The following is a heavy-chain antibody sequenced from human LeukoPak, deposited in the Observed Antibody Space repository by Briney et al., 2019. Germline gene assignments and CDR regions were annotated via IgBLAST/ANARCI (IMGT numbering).Heavy chain of an antibody. V-gene: IGHV3-23*01. CDR3: AKDGGSSGWYGYYFDY. CDR1: GFTFSGYA. CDR2: ISSDGRGT. Sequence: PGGSLRLSCVASGFTFSGYAMSWVRQAPGRGLEWVSAISSDGRGTYYADSVKGRFTISRDNSKNTLYLQMNSLRAEDTAVYYCAKDGGSSGWYGYYFDYWGQGTLVTVSS. J-gene: IGHJ4*02. D-gene: IGHD6-19*01.